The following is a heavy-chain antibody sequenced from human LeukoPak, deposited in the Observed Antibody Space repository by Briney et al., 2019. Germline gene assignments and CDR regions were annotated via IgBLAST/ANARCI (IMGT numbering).Heavy chain of an antibody. CDR3: ARVGNYYGSGSQPGIDAFDI. CDR2: IYYSGST. CDR1: GGSISSHY. Sequence: SETLSLTCTVSGGSISSHYWSWIRQPPGKGLEWIGYIYYSGSTNYNPSLKSRVTISVDTSKNQFSLKLSSVTAADTAVYYCARVGNYYGSGSQPGIDAFDIWGQGTMVTVSS. V-gene: IGHV4-59*11. J-gene: IGHJ3*02. D-gene: IGHD3-10*01.